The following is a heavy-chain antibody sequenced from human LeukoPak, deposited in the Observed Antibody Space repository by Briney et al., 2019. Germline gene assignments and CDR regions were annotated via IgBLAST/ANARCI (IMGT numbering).Heavy chain of an antibody. V-gene: IGHV1-46*01. CDR3: ARVVITYSSGWYDY. J-gene: IGHJ4*02. CDR1: GYTFTSYY. D-gene: IGHD6-19*01. CDR2: INPNGGSA. Sequence: ASVKVSCKASGYTFTSYYMNWVRQAPGQGPEWMGRINPNGGSASYTHKFQGRVTMTRDTSTSTVYMELSSLRFEDTAVYYCARVVITYSSGWYDYWGQGTLVTVSS.